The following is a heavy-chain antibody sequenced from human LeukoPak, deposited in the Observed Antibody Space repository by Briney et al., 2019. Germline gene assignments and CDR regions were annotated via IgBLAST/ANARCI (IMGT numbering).Heavy chain of an antibody. J-gene: IGHJ5*01. CDR1: GFTFSSYG. CDR3: ARARRSGGITMVRGVKDRGWFDS. V-gene: IGHV3-30*02. Sequence: GSLRLSCAAPGFTFSSYGMHWVRQAPGKGLEWVAFIRSDGSNKYYADSVKGRFTISRDNSKNTLYLQMNSLRAEDTAVFYCARARRSGGITMVRGVKDRGWFDSWGQGILVTVSS. D-gene: IGHD3-10*01. CDR2: IRSDGSNK.